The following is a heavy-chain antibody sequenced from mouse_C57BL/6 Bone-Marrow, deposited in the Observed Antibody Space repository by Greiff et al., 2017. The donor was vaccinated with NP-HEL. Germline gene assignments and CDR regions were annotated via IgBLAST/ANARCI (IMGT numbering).Heavy chain of an antibody. D-gene: IGHD2-2*01. J-gene: IGHJ4*01. CDR2: MWSGGST. CDR3: ARNCRRVTYQDYAMDY. CDR1: GFSLTSYG. Sequence: VQLQQSGPGLVQPSQCLSISCTVSGFSLTSYGVHWVRQSPGKGLEWLGVMWSGGSTDYNAAFISRLSISTDNSKSQVFCKRNSLQADDTAIYYGARNCRRVTYQDYAMDYWGQGTSVTVSS. V-gene: IGHV2-2*01.